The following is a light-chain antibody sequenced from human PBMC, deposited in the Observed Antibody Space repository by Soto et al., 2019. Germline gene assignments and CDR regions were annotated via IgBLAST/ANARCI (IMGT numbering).Light chain of an antibody. V-gene: IGKV3-20*01. CDR2: GAS. CDR1: QSISSTY. J-gene: IGKJ1*01. CDR3: QEYGSSRT. Sequence: EIVLTQSPGTLSLSPGERATLSCRASQSISSTYLAWYQQKPGQAPRLLIYGASSSATDIPDRYSGSVSGTDFTLTISRLEPEDFAVYYCQEYGSSRTFGQGTKVEFK.